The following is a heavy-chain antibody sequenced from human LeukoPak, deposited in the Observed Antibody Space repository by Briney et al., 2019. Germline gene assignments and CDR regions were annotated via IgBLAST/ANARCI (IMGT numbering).Heavy chain of an antibody. D-gene: IGHD3-10*01. CDR1: GGSISSSSYY. V-gene: IGHV4-39*07. CDR3: ARDTPAVWSSDY. J-gene: IGHJ4*02. Sequence: PSETLSLTCTVSGGSISSSSYYWGWIRQPPGKGLEWIGSIYYSGSTYYNPSLKSRVTISVDTSKNQFSLKLSSVTAADTAVYYCARDTPAVWSSDYWGQGTLVTVSS. CDR2: IYYSGST.